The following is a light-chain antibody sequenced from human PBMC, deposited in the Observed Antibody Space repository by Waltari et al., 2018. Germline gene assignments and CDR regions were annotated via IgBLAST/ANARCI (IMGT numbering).Light chain of an antibody. CDR2: RDT. CDR3: HVWDSSANWV. J-gene: IGLJ3*02. Sequence: SYELSQPFLMSVALGQTAKITCGGDNIGSKHVHWYQQKPGQAPLVVIYRDTNRPSGIPERFSGFNSGNTATLTISGAQVGDEADYYCHVWDSSANWVFGGGTKLTVL. CDR1: NIGSKH. V-gene: IGLV3-9*01.